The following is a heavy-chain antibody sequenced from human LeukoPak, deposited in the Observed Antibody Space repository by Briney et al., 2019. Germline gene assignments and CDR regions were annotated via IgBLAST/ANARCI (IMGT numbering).Heavy chain of an antibody. Sequence: SVKVSCKASGGTFSSYAISWVRQPPGQGLEWMGMIIPIFGTANYAQKFQGRVTITTDESTSTAYMELSSLRSEDTAVYYCARDTYYYDSSGYYYFDYWGQGTLVTVSS. CDR2: IIPIFGTA. J-gene: IGHJ4*02. CDR1: GGTFSSYA. V-gene: IGHV1-69*05. D-gene: IGHD3-22*01. CDR3: ARDTYYYDSSGYYYFDY.